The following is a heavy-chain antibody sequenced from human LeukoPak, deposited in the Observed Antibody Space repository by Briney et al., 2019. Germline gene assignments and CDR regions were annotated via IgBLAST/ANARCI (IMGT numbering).Heavy chain of an antibody. CDR1: GYTFTSYY. CDR3: ARDRVRGGDYYGMDV. CDR2: INPSGGST. J-gene: IGHJ6*02. Sequence: ASVKVFCKASGYTFTSYYMHWVRQAPGQGLEWMGIINPSGGSTSYAQKFQGRVTMTRDTSTSTVYMELSSLRSEDTAVYYCARDRVRGGDYYGMDVWGQGTTVTVSS. D-gene: IGHD2-21*01. V-gene: IGHV1-46*01.